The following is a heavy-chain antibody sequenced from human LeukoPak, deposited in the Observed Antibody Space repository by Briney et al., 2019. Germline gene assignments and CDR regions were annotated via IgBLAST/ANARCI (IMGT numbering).Heavy chain of an antibody. CDR1: GFSLSSDW. J-gene: IGHJ4*02. V-gene: IGHV3-7*03. CDR2: IKKDGIEK. D-gene: IGHD6-19*01. Sequence: GGSLRLSCVVSGFSLSSDWMSWVRQAPGKGLEWVANIKKDGIEKYYVESVKGRFTISRDNSKNTLYLQMNSLRAEDTAVYYCAKEIPGSGWYSVDYWGQGTLVTVSS. CDR3: AKEIPGSGWYSVDY.